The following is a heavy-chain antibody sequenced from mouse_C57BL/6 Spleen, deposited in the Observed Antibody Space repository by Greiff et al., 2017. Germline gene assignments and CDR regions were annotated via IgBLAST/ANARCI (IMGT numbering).Heavy chain of an antibody. CDR1: GYTFTDYN. D-gene: IGHD2-3*01. Sequence: EVQGVESGPELVKPGASVKMSCKASGYTFTDYNMHWVKQSHGKSLEWLGYINPNNGGTSYNQKFKGKATLTVNKSSSTAYMELRSLTSEDSAVYYCARVYDPYYAMDYWGQGTSVTVSS. J-gene: IGHJ4*01. CDR2: INPNNGGT. V-gene: IGHV1-22*01. CDR3: ARVYDPYYAMDY.